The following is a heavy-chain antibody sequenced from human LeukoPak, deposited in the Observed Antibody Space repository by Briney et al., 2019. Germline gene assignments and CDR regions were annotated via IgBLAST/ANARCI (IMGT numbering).Heavy chain of an antibody. V-gene: IGHV4-39*07. CDR3: ARTRPNSIWPNYYYYSMDV. Sequence: PSETLSLTCTVSGGSISSSSYYWGWIRQPPGKGLEWIGSIYYSGSTYYNPSLKSRVTISVDPSKNQFSLKLTSVTAADTAVYYCARTRPNSIWPNYYYYSMDVWGNGTTASVTS. D-gene: IGHD6-13*01. J-gene: IGHJ6*03. CDR2: IYYSGST. CDR1: GGSISSSSYY.